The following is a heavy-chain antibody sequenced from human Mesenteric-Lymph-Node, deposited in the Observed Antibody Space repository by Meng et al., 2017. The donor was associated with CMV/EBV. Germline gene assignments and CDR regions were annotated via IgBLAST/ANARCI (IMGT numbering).Heavy chain of an antibody. V-gene: IGHV3-66*02. CDR3: ARAPPITGIFGVNYYHYYAMDV. Sequence: GESLKISCAASGFRFSICWMSWVRQAPGKGLEWVSVIYYSGYTDYADSVKGRFTISRDNSKNAVYLLMNSLRAEDTAVYYCARAPPITGIFGVNYYHYYAMDVWGQGTTVTVSS. J-gene: IGHJ6*02. D-gene: IGHD3-3*01. CDR1: GFRFSICW. CDR2: IYYSGYT.